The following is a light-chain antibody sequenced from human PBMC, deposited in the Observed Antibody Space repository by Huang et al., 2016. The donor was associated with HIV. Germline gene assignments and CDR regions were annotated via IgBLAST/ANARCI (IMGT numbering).Light chain of an antibody. V-gene: IGKV3-11*01. CDR1: QSVGSY. CDR2: DAA. J-gene: IGKJ5*01. Sequence: EIVLTQSPPSLSLSPGDRATMSCRASQSVGSYLAWYQHNPGQSPRLLIYDAAKLTTGVPARFSGSGAWPQFTLTISGLEPEDFAVYFCQQRSNWPPFTFGQGTRLEIK. CDR3: QQRSNWPPFT.